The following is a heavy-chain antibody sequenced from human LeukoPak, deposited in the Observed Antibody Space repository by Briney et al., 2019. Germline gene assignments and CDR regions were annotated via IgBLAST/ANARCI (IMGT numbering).Heavy chain of an antibody. D-gene: IGHD3-22*01. CDR1: GFTVSSNY. CDR2: IYPNGNT. J-gene: IGHJ4*02. CDR3: AKGMGYYYDPNFDY. V-gene: IGHV3-66*01. Sequence: GGSLRLSCAASGFTVSSNYMNWVRQAPGKGLEWVSMIYPNGNTFYTDSVKGRFTISRDNSQSTVFLQMDSLRVEDTAIYYCAKGMGYYYDPNFDYRGQGTLVTVSS.